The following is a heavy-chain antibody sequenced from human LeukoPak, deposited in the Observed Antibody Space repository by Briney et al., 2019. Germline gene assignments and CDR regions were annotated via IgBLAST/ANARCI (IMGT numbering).Heavy chain of an antibody. CDR3: AKDITPVATSGRGMDV. D-gene: IGHD5-12*01. CDR2: ISWNSGSI. V-gene: IGHV3-9*01. Sequence: PGGAVRVSCPCSVVTFVDYAMHWFRQAPGKGLDGVSGISWNSGSIGYAGSVKGRFTISRDNAKNSLYLQINKLRGEGKALNFFAKDITPVATSGRGMDVWGQGTTVNVSS. CDR1: VVTFVDYA. J-gene: IGHJ6*02.